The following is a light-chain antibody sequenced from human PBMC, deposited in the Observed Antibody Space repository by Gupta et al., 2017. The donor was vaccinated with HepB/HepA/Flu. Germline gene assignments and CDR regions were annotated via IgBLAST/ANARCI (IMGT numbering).Light chain of an antibody. V-gene: IGKV1-9*01. CDR1: QGISSY. Sequence: DIQLTQSPSFLSASLGDRVTITCRDSQGISSYLAWYQQKPGKAPKLMIYAASTVKSGVPSRFSGSGYGTEFTLTISSRQPEDFASYYCQQRNSSPCSFGQGTXLEIK. CDR2: AAS. CDR3: QQRNSSPCS. J-gene: IGKJ2*04.